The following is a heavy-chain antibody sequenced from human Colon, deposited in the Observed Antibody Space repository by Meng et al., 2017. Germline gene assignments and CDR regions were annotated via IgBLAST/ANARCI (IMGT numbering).Heavy chain of an antibody. V-gene: IGHV4-4*02. Sequence: QVQLQESGPGLVKSSGTLSLTCVVSGGSISSSNWWTWVRQPPGKGLEWIGLLYHSGSTNYNPSLKSRVTISIDKSKNQVSLKMTSVTAADTALYYCARGSTPAARGFNRFDPWGQGTLVTVSS. CDR3: ARGSTPAARGFNRFDP. J-gene: IGHJ5*02. D-gene: IGHD2-2*01. CDR2: LYHSGST. CDR1: GGSISSSNW.